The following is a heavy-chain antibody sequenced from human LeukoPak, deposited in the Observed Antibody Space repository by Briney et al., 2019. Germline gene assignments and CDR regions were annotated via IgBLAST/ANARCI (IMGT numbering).Heavy chain of an antibody. V-gene: IGHV3-48*01. CDR3: ARVLLGYWNYMDV. Sequence: GSLRLSCAASGLTFSSYSMNWVRQAPGKGLEWVSYISSSSSTIYYADSVKGRFTISRDNAKNSLYLQMNSLRAEDTAVYYCARVLLGYWNYMDVWGKGTTVTVSS. CDR1: GLTFSSYS. CDR2: ISSSSSTI. D-gene: IGHD2-15*01. J-gene: IGHJ6*03.